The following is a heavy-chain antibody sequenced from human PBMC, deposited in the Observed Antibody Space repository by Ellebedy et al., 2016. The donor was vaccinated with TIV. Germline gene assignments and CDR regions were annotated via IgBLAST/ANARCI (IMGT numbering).Heavy chain of an antibody. J-gene: IGHJ4*02. D-gene: IGHD6-19*01. CDR1: GGSINSRGYS. V-gene: IGHV4-39*02. Sequence: MPSETLSLTCSLPGGSINSRGYSWDWIRQPPGKGLEWIGSISDSGSTFYNPSLKRRVRISVETSKNQFSLKLRSVTAADTAIYYCATEIPVAARIEFWGQGALVTVSS. CDR2: ISDSGST. CDR3: ATEIPVAARIEF.